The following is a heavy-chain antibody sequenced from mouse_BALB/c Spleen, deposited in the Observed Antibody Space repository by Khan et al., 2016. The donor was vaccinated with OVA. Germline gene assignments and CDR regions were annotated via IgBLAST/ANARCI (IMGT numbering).Heavy chain of an antibody. CDR2: INPHIGET. V-gene: IGHV1-20*02. D-gene: IGHD1-1*01. CDR3: ARIYGSDFDY. CDR1: GYSFTGYF. J-gene: IGHJ2*01. Sequence: VQLQQSGPELVMPGASVKISCKASGYSFTGYFMHWVMQSHGKSLEWIGRINPHIGETFYNQKFKGKATLTVDESSSTAHMELRSLASEDSAVYFCARIYGSDFDYWGQGTTLTVSS.